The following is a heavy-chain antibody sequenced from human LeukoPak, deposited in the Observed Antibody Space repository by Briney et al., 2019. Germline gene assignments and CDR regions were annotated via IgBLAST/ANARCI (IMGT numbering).Heavy chain of an antibody. CDR3: ARSDCSSTSCGFDP. Sequence: SQTLSLTCAISGDSVSSNSAAWNWIRQSPSRGLEWLGRTYYRSKWYNDYAVSVKSRITITPDTSKNQFSLQLNSVTPEDTAVYYCARSDCSSTSCGFDPWGQGTLVTVCS. J-gene: IGHJ5*02. CDR1: GDSVSSNSAA. V-gene: IGHV6-1*01. CDR2: TYYRSKWYN. D-gene: IGHD2-2*01.